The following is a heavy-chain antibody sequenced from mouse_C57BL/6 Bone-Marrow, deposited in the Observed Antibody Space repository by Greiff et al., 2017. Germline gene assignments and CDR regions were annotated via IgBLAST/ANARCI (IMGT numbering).Heavy chain of an antibody. Sequence: EVQRVESGGDLVKPGGSLKLSCAASGFTFSSYGMSWVRQTPDKRLEWVATISSGGSYTYYPDSVKGRFTISRDNAKNTLYLQMSSLKSEDTAMYYCARRRITTRFFFDYWGQGTTLTVSS. CDR2: ISSGGSYT. V-gene: IGHV5-6*01. CDR1: GFTFSSYG. D-gene: IGHD1-1*01. CDR3: ARRRITTRFFFDY. J-gene: IGHJ2*01.